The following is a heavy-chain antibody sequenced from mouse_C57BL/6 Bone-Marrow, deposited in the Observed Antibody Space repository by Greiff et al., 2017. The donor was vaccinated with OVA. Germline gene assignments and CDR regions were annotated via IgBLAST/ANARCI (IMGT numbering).Heavy chain of an antibody. CDR1: GYTFTSYW. J-gene: IGHJ1*03. CDR3: AKELRRGNWYFDV. V-gene: IGHV1-64*01. D-gene: IGHD1-2*01. Sequence: QVQLKQPGAELVKPGASVKLSCKASGYTFTSYWMHWVKQRPGQGLEWIGMIHPNSGSTNYNEKFKSKATLTVDKSSSTAYMQLSSLTSEDSAVYYCAKELRRGNWYFDVWGTGTTVTVSS. CDR2: IHPNSGST.